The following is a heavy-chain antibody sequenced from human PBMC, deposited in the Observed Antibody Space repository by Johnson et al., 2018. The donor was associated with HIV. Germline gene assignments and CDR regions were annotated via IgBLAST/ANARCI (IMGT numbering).Heavy chain of an antibody. D-gene: IGHD3-22*01. J-gene: IGHJ3*01. CDR1: GFTFSSYA. CDR2: ISHDGRNQ. CDR3: ASPQSGVEPDYEDSSGYFRNDALDF. Sequence: QMQLVESGGGAVQPGRSLRLSCEASGFTFSSYAMHWVRQAPGKGLEWVAVISHDGRNQKYADSVKGRFTISRDNSKKTLFLQMNSLRPEDTALYYCASPQSGVEPDYEDSSGYFRNDALDFWGQGTMVTVSS. V-gene: IGHV3-30*14.